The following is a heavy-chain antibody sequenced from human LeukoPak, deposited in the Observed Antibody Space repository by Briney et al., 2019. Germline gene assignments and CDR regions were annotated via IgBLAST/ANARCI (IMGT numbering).Heavy chain of an antibody. CDR1: GYTFTGYY. V-gene: IGHV1-2*06. D-gene: IGHD3-3*01. J-gene: IGHJ4*02. CDR3: ARDLVGGIWSAGF. CDR2: ITPNSGDT. Sequence: ASAKVSCKTSGYTFTGYYVHWVRQAPGQGLEWMGRITPNSGDTIYAQKFQGRATMTRDTSTSAAYMELNSLTSDDTAIYYCARDLVGGIWSAGFWGQGTLVTVSS.